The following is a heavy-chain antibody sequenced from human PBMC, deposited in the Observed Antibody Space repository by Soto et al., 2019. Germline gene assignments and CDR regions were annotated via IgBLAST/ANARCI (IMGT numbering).Heavy chain of an antibody. D-gene: IGHD2-21*02. CDR1: GFTFSSYS. CDR3: ARDGVTITYWYCDL. J-gene: IGHJ2*01. Sequence: EVQLVESGGGLVQPGGSLRLSCAASGFTFSSYSMNWVRQAPGKGLEWVSYISSSSRTIYSADSVKGRVTISRDNAKNSLYLQLNSLRDEDPAGYYCARDGVTITYWYCDLWGRGTLVTVSS. V-gene: IGHV3-48*02. CDR2: ISSSSRTI.